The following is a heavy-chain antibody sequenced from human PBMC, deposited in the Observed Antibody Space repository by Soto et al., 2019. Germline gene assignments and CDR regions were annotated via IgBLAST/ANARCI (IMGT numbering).Heavy chain of an antibody. CDR1: GFSLSTSGVG. CDR3: AHRRDYYDSSGYYSTGGMDV. CDR2: IYWDDDK. Sequence: QITLKESGPTLVKPTQTLTLTCTFSGFSLSTSGVGVGWIRQPPGTALEWLALIYWDDDKRYSPSLKSRLTITKDHSKSRVVRTMTNMDPVDTATYYCAHRRDYYDSSGYYSTGGMDVWGQGTTVTVSS. D-gene: IGHD3-22*01. V-gene: IGHV2-5*02. J-gene: IGHJ6*02.